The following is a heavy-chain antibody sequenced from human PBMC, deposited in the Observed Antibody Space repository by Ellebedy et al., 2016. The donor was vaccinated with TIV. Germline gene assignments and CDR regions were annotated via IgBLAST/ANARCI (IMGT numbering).Heavy chain of an antibody. Sequence: GESLKISCAASGFTLDDHASHWARQAPVTGLDCVSLISCDGGTTYFADSVKGRFTISRDNTKNSLFLQMNSLTTEDTALYYCAKDGKLGYFSGWFRGYFDLWGRGALVTVSS. J-gene: IGHJ2*01. V-gene: IGHV3-43*01. D-gene: IGHD3-9*01. CDR2: ISCDGGTT. CDR3: AKDGKLGYFSGWFRGYFDL. CDR1: GFTLDDHA.